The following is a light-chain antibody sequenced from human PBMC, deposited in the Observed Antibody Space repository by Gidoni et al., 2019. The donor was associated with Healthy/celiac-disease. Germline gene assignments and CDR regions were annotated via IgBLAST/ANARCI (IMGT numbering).Light chain of an antibody. Sequence: QSVLTQPPSASGTPGQGVTISCSGSSSNIGSNYVYWYQPLPGTAPKLLIYRNNQRPSGVPDRFSGSKSGTSASLAISGLRSEDEADYYCAAWDDSLSALVFGGGTKLTVL. CDR2: RNN. CDR3: AAWDDSLSALV. J-gene: IGLJ2*01. V-gene: IGLV1-47*01. CDR1: SSNIGSNY.